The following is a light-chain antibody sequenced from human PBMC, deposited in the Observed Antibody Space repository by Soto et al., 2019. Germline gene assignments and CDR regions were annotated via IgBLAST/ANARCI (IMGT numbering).Light chain of an antibody. CDR1: QTIRNF. CDR3: QQSDKLPLT. J-gene: IGKJ5*01. Sequence: DFQMTQSPSSLSASVGDRVTITCRATQTIRNFLNWYQQKPGRAPKLLITDASTLQRGVPSRFSGSGSGTHFTLVISSLQPEDVGTYYCQQSDKLPLTFGHGTRLDLK. CDR2: DAS. V-gene: IGKV1-33*01.